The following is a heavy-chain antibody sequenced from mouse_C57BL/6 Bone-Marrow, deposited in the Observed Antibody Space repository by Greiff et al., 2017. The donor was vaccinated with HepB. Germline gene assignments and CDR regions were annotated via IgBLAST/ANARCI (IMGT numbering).Heavy chain of an antibody. D-gene: IGHD1-1*01. V-gene: IGHV6-6*01. CDR1: GFTFSDAW. CDR3: TRAYGSSQGYAMDY. CDR2: IRNKANNHAT. J-gene: IGHJ4*01. Sequence: EVQRVESGGGLVQPGGSMKLSCAASGFTFSDAWMDWVRQSPEKGLEWVAEIRNKANNHATYYAESVKGRFTISRDDSKSSVYLQMNSLRAEDTGIYYCTRAYGSSQGYAMDYWGQGTSVTVSS.